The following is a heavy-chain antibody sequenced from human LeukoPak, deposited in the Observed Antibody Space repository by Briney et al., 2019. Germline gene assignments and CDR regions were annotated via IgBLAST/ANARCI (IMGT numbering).Heavy chain of an antibody. V-gene: IGHV3-7*04. Sequence: GGSLRLSCAASGFTFTDAWMTWVRQAPGKGLEWVANIKQDGSDKYYVDSVKGRFTISRDNAKNSLCLQMNSLRAEDTAVYYCARGRPASGYPPYYFDYWGQGTLVTVSS. CDR3: ARGRPASGYPPYYFDY. CDR2: IKQDGSDK. J-gene: IGHJ4*02. D-gene: IGHD3-22*01. CDR1: GFTFTDAW.